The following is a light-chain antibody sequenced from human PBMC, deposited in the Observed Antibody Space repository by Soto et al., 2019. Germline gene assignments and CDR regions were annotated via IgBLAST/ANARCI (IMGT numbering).Light chain of an antibody. CDR1: QSSSTQ. V-gene: IGKV1-5*02. Sequence: DTQMTQSPSTLSASVGDRVTIICRAIQSSSTQLAWYQQKPWEAPKLLISGAFSLESGVPSRFSGSGSGTDFALIISSLQPDDFATYYCQQYYSYSTFGQGTRVDI. CDR3: QQYYSYST. CDR2: GAF. J-gene: IGKJ1*01.